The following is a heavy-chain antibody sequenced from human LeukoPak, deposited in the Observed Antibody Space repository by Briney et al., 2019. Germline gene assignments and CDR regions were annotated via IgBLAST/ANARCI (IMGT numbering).Heavy chain of an antibody. CDR2: MNPNSGNT. Sequence: GASVKVSCTASGYTFTSYDINWVRQATGQGLEWMGWMNPNSGNTGYAQKFQGRVTMTRNTSISTAYMELSSLRSEDTAVYYCARASITYDFWSGYFFYYYYGMDVWGQGTTVTVSS. D-gene: IGHD3-3*01. CDR3: ARASITYDFWSGYFFYYYYGMDV. V-gene: IGHV1-8*01. CDR1: GYTFTSYD. J-gene: IGHJ6*02.